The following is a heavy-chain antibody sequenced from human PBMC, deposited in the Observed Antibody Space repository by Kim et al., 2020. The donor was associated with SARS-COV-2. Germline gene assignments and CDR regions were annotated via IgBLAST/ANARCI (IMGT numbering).Heavy chain of an antibody. D-gene: IGHD3-3*01. V-gene: IGHV4-4*07. CDR1: GGSISSYY. CDR3: ARGGTIFGVVIDPSGYFDY. J-gene: IGHJ4*02. CDR2: IYTSGST. Sequence: SETLSLTCTVSGGSISSYYWSWIRQPAGKGLEWIGRIYTSGSTNYNPSLKSRVTMSVDTSKNQFSLKLSSVTAADTAVYYCARGGTIFGVVIDPSGYFDYWGQGTLVTVSS.